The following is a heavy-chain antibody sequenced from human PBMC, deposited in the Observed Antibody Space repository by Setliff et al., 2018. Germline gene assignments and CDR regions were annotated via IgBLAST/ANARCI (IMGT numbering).Heavy chain of an antibody. CDR3: ARDRWKVMVNKGDDAFDL. D-gene: IGHD5-18*01. V-gene: IGHV3-7*01. Sequence: GGSLRLSCAASRFTFSNYWMSWVRQAPGKGLEWVANIKEDGSEKYYVDSVKGRFTISRDNAKNSLDLQMDSLRGEDTAVYYCARDRWKVMVNKGDDAFDLWGQGTMVTVSS. CDR2: IKEDGSEK. J-gene: IGHJ3*01. CDR1: RFTFSNYW.